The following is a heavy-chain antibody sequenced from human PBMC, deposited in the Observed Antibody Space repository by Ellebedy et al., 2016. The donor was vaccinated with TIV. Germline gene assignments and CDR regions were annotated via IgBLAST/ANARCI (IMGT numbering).Heavy chain of an antibody. Sequence: GESLKISCAASGFTFSTYAMSWVRQAPGKGLEWISAISGSGESKYYTDSVKGRFSISRDNSKNTLYLQMNSLRVEDTAIYYWAKAPYSAGWYSGGDYWGQGTLVTVSS. D-gene: IGHD6-13*01. V-gene: IGHV3-23*01. CDR3: AKAPYSAGWYSGGDY. J-gene: IGHJ4*02. CDR2: ISGSGESK. CDR1: GFTFSTYA.